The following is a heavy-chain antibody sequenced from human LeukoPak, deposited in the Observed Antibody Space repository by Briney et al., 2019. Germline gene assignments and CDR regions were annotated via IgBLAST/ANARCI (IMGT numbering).Heavy chain of an antibody. V-gene: IGHV4-59*01. J-gene: IGHJ4*02. Sequence: SETLSLTCTVSRASISRYYWSWIRQPPGKGLEWIGYIDNSGNTNSNPSLKSRVTMSVDTSKNQFSLKLSSVIAAVTSVYCCARGRITIFGVVIPHFDNWGQGTLVTVSS. D-gene: IGHD3-3*01. CDR3: ARGRITIFGVVIPHFDN. CDR1: RASISRYY. CDR2: IDNSGNT.